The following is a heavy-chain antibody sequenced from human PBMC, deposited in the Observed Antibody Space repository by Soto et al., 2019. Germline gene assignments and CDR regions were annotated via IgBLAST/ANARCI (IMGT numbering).Heavy chain of an antibody. Sequence: EVQLLESGGGLVQPGGSLRLSCAASGFTFSNYAVTWVRQAPGKGLEWVSTISGSGGSTYYADSVKGRFTISRDNSKNTRELQMNSMRAEDTAVYYCAKDKGSSWYEIDYWGQGTLVTVSS. CDR3: AKDKGSSWYEIDY. CDR1: GFTFSNYA. CDR2: ISGSGGST. J-gene: IGHJ4*02. V-gene: IGHV3-23*01. D-gene: IGHD6-13*01.